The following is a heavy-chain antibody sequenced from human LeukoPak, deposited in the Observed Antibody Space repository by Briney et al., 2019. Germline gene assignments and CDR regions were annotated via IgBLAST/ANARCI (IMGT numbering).Heavy chain of an antibody. J-gene: IGHJ4*02. CDR1: GGIFSSYA. V-gene: IGHV1-69*04. CDR2: IIPIPGIA. CDR3: ARDGGSYYSPSDY. D-gene: IGHD1-26*01. Sequence: SVKVSCKASGGIFSSYAISWVRQAPGQGPEWMGRIIPIPGIANYAQKFQGRVTITADKSTSTAYMELSSLRSEDTAVYYCARDGGSYYSPSDYWGQGTLVTVSS.